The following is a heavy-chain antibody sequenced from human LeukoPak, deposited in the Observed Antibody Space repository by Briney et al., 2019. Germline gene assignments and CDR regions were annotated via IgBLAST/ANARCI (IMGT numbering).Heavy chain of an antibody. V-gene: IGHV3-48*02. Sequence: TGGSLRLSCEASGFTFSAYAMTWVRQAPGKGLEWVSYISSSSSTIYYADSVKGRFTISRDNAKNSLYLQMNSLRDEDTAVYYCATTVTTEFDYWGQGTLVTVSS. CDR1: GFTFSAYA. CDR2: ISSSSSTI. D-gene: IGHD4-17*01. J-gene: IGHJ4*02. CDR3: ATTVTTEFDY.